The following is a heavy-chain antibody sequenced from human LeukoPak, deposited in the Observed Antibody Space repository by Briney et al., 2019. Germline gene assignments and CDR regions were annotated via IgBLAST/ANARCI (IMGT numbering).Heavy chain of an antibody. Sequence: GGSLRLSCAASGFTFTKYAMSWVRQTPGKGLEWVSGVSAGGDATFYADSVRGRFTISRDNSKDLLYLQMDSLRAEDTAVYYCVKLSSGSGSSFGFDSWGLGTLVTVSS. D-gene: IGHD6-13*01. CDR3: VKLSSGSGSSFGFDS. V-gene: IGHV3-23*01. CDR1: GFTFTKYA. CDR2: VSAGGDAT. J-gene: IGHJ4*02.